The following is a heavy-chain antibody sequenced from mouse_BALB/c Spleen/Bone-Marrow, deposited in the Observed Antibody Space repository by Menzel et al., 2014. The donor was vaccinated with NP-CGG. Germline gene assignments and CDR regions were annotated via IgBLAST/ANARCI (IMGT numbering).Heavy chain of an antibody. Sequence: QVHVKQSGPGLVAPSQSLSIACTVSGFSLTSYGVHWVRQPPGKGLEWLGVIWAGGSTNYNSALMSRLSISKDNSKSQVCLKMNSLQTDDTAMYYCARGGGNWYFDVWVAGTPVTVSS. CDR1: GFSLTSYG. CDR2: IWAGGST. J-gene: IGHJ1*01. V-gene: IGHV2-9*02. CDR3: ARGGGNWYFDV.